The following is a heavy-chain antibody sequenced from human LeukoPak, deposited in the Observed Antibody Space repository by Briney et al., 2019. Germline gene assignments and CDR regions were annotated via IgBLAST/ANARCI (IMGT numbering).Heavy chain of an antibody. CDR1: GGTFSSYA. Sequence: SVKVSCKASGGTFSSYAISWVRQAPGQGLEWMGGIIPIFGTANYAQKFQGRVTITTDESTGTAYMELSSLRSEDTAVYYCASGELLWFGEFNYYYMDVWGKGTTVTVSS. J-gene: IGHJ6*03. D-gene: IGHD3-10*01. CDR2: IIPIFGTA. V-gene: IGHV1-69*05. CDR3: ASGELLWFGEFNYYYMDV.